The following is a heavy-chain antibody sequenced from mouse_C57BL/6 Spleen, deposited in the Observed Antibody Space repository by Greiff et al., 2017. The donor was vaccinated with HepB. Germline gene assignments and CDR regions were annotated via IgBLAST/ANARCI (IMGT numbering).Heavy chain of an antibody. J-gene: IGHJ2*01. CDR1: GFTFSSYT. Sequence: DVMLVESGGGLVKPGGSLKLSCAASGFTFSSYTMSWVRQTPEKRLEWVATISGGGGNTYYPDSVKGRFTISRDNAKNTLYLQMSSLRSEDTALYYCARRREEYDYSFDYWGQGTTLTVSS. V-gene: IGHV5-9*01. D-gene: IGHD2-4*01. CDR3: ARRREEYDYSFDY. CDR2: ISGGGGNT.